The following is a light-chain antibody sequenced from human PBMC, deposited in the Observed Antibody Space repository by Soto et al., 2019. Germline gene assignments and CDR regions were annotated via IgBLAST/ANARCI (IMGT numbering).Light chain of an antibody. Sequence: EIVLTQSPDTLSVSPCERATLSSRASQSVSSTYLIWYQQKPGQAPRLLIYGASSRATGVPDRFSGGGSGTDFTLTISRLEPEDFAVYYCQQCGSSPWTFGQGTKVDIK. V-gene: IGKV3-20*01. CDR1: QSVSSTY. CDR3: QQCGSSPWT. J-gene: IGKJ1*01. CDR2: GAS.